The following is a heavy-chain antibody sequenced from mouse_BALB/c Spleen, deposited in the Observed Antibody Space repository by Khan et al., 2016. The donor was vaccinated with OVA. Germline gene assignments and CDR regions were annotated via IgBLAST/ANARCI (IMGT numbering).Heavy chain of an antibody. Sequence: QVQLKESGAELARPGASVKLSCKASGYTFTDYYINWVKQRTGQGLEWIGEISPGSGDTYYNEQFKGKATLTADKSSRTACMKLNSLTSEASAVYFCARRNYFGYTFAYWGQGTLVTVSA. CDR2: ISPGSGDT. CDR1: GYTFTDYY. D-gene: IGHD1-2*01. V-gene: IGHV1-77*01. CDR3: ARRNYFGYTFAY. J-gene: IGHJ3*01.